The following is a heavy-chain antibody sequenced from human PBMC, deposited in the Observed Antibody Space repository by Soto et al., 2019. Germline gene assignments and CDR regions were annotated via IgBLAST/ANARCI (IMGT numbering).Heavy chain of an antibody. CDR3: ARQIYDSDTGPNFQYYFDS. J-gene: IGHJ4*02. CDR1: GYSFAGYW. V-gene: IGHV5-10-1*01. CDR2: IDPSDSQT. Sequence: GESLKISCKGSGYSFAGYWITWVRQKPGKGLEWMGRIDPSDSQTYYSPSFRGHVTISVTKSITTVFLQWSSLRASDTAMYYCARQIYDSDTGPNFQYYFDSWGQGTPLTVS. D-gene: IGHD3-22*01.